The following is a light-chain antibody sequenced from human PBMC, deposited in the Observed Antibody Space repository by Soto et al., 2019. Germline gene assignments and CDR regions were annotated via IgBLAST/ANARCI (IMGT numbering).Light chain of an antibody. CDR1: QSVSSY. V-gene: IGKV3-11*01. Sequence: EIVLTQSPATLSLSPGERATLSCRASQSVSSYFAWYQQKPGQAPRLLIYDASNRATGIPARFSGSGSGTDFTLTISSLEPEDFAVYYCQQRSNWLSTFGQGTRLEIK. CDR2: DAS. CDR3: QQRSNWLST. J-gene: IGKJ5*01.